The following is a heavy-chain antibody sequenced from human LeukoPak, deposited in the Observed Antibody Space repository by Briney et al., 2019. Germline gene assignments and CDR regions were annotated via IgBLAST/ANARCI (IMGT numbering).Heavy chain of an antibody. CDR2: IGPYNGNT. CDR3: TRGRVGDY. D-gene: IGHD1-26*01. J-gene: IGHJ4*02. V-gene: IGHV1-18*01. Sequence: ASVKVSCRASGYTFTNYGINWVRQAPGEGLEWMGWIGPYNGNTNYAQNLQGRVTMTTDTSTSTVYMELRSLRSDDTAVFYCTRGRVGDYWGQGTLVTVSS. CDR1: GYTFTNYG.